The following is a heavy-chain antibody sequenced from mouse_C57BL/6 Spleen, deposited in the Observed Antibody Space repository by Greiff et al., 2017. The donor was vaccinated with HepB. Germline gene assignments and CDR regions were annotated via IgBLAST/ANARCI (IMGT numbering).Heavy chain of an antibody. CDR2: ISSGGSYT. J-gene: IGHJ3*01. D-gene: IGHD2-2*01. CDR1: GFTFSSYG. Sequence: EVQLVESGGDLVKPGGSLKLSCAASGFTFSSYGMSWVRQTPDKRLEWVATISSGGSYTYYPDSVKGRFTISRDNAKNTLYLQMSSLKSEDTAMYYCARRVVTTWFAYWGQGTLVTVSA. CDR3: ARRVVTTWFAY. V-gene: IGHV5-6*01.